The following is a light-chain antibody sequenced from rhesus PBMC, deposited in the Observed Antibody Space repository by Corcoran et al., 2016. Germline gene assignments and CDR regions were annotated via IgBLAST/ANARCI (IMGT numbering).Light chain of an antibody. V-gene: IGKV2-86*01. J-gene: IGKJ1*01. CDR3: LQSKDFPRT. CDR2: EVS. CDR1: ESLWYSEDGNTYLTY. Sequence: IVMTQTPLSLPVTPGEPASSSCRSNESLWYSEDGNTYLTYLDWYLQKPGQSQQPLIYEVSNRASGVPDRFSGDVSGSDFTLTINPLEVGDGAVYFCLQSKDFPRTFGQGTKVEIK.